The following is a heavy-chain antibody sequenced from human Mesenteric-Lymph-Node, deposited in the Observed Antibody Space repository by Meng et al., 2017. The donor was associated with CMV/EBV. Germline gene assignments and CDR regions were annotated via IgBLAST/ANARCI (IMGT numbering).Heavy chain of an antibody. J-gene: IGHJ5*02. CDR1: GFTFSNYA. CDR2: IYYSGST. Sequence: ESLKISCAASGFTFSNYAMNWIRQPPGKGLEWIGMIYYSGSTYYNPSLKSRITISVDTSKNQFSLEVSSVSAADTAVYYCVRLVTIFNWFDPWGQGTLVTVSS. CDR3: VRLVTIFNWFDP. V-gene: IGHV4-34*08. D-gene: IGHD3-3*01.